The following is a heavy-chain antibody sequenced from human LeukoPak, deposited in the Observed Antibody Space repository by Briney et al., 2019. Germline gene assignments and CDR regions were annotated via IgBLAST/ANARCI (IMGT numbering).Heavy chain of an antibody. D-gene: IGHD2-2*01. CDR1: GFIFSTYW. J-gene: IGHJ4*01. CDR3: VRGCGRASCPYFFDS. Sequence: GGSLRLSCAASGFIFSTYWMSWVRQAPGKGLEWVATIRQDGSENHYVGSVRGRFTISRDNAKNSLYLQVNSLRAEDTAVYYCVRGCGRASCPYFFDSWGHGSLVTVSS. CDR2: IRQDGSEN. V-gene: IGHV3-7*01.